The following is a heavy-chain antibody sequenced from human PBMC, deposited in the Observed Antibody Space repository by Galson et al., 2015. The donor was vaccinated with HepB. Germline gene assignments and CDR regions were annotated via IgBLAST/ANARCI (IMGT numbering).Heavy chain of an antibody. CDR2: IKQDGSEK. J-gene: IGHJ4*02. D-gene: IGHD2-21*02. V-gene: IGHV3-7*01. CDR3: ARERGPRGEWRLSGGAFDY. CDR1: GFTFSSYW. Sequence: SLRLSCAASGFTFSSYWMSWVRQAPGKGLEWVANIKQDGSEKYYVDSVKGRFTISRDNAKNSLYLQMNSLRAEDTAVYYCARERGPRGEWRLSGGAFDYWGQGTLVTVSS.